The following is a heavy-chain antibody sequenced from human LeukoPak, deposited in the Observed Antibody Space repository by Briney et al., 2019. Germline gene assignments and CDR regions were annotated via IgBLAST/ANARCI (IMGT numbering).Heavy chain of an antibody. J-gene: IGHJ5*02. CDR3: ARTYIAVGGYDNWFDP. CDR1: GYTFTNYY. D-gene: IGHD5-12*01. V-gene: IGHV1-2*02. Sequence: ASVKVSCKASGYTFTNYYIPWVRQAPGQGAEWMGWINPNSGGTDYAQKFKYRVTMTRDTSISTAYMELSSLTSDDTAVYYCARTYIAVGGYDNWFDPWGQGTLVTVSS. CDR2: INPNSGGT.